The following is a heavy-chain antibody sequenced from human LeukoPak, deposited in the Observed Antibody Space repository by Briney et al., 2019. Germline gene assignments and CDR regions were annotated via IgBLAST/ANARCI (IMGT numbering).Heavy chain of an antibody. J-gene: IGHJ4*02. CDR2: INSDGRIT. CDR1: GFTFSDYW. V-gene: IGHV3-74*01. D-gene: IGHD6-13*01. CDR3: AKSGGTSSSGLGY. Sequence: GGSLRLSCAASGFTFSDYWMHWVRQAPGKGLVGVSRINSDGRITSYADSVKGRFTISRDNAKNTLYLQMNSLRAEDTAVYYCAKSGGTSSSGLGYWGQGTLVTASS.